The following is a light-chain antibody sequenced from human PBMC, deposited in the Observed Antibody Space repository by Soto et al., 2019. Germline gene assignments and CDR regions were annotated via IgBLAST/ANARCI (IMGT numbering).Light chain of an antibody. Sequence: QSALTQPTSVSGSPGQSVTISCTGTSSDVGGYDYVSWYQQHPGKAPKLLIYDVTKRPSGVPDRFSGSKSGNTASLTISGLQADDEADCFCCSYGGSFPDVFGTGTKLTVL. CDR2: DVT. V-gene: IGLV2-11*01. CDR3: CSYGGSFPDV. CDR1: SSDVGGYDY. J-gene: IGLJ1*01.